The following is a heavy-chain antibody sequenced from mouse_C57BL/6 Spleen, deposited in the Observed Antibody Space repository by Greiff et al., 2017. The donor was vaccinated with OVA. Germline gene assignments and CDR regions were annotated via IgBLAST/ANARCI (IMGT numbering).Heavy chain of an antibody. Sequence: QVHVKQSGAELARPGASVKLSCKASGYTFTSYGISWVKQRTGQGLEWIGEIYPRSGNTYYNEKFKGKATLTADKSSSTAYMELRSLTSEDSAVYFCAREGDELGFAYWGQGTLVTVSA. D-gene: IGHD4-1*01. CDR1: GYTFTSYG. CDR3: AREGDELGFAY. CDR2: IYPRSGNT. V-gene: IGHV1-81*01. J-gene: IGHJ3*01.